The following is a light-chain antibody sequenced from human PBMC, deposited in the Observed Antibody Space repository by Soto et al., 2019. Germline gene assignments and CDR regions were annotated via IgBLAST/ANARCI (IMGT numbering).Light chain of an antibody. J-gene: IGLJ1*01. CDR2: ENN. Sequence: QSVLTQPPSVSAAPGQRVTISCSGSSSNIGTSSVFWYQHLPGTVPKLLMYENNERPSGIPDRFSGSKSATSASLDITGLQTGDEADYYCGACDDSVGTYVFGTGTKLTVL. CDR1: SSNIGTSS. CDR3: GACDDSVGTYV. V-gene: IGLV1-51*02.